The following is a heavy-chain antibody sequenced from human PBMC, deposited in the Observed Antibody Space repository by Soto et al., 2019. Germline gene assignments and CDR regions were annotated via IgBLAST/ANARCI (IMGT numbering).Heavy chain of an antibody. V-gene: IGHV4-4*02. D-gene: IGHD7-27*01. Sequence: QVQLQESGPGLVKPSETLSLTCAVSGGSISSGDWWTWVRQPPGKGLEWIGEVSHSGSTNYNPPLTSRVTILVDKSKNQFSLNLTSVTAADTAVYYCAKEGSGRGVFAIWGQGTMVSVSS. CDR2: VSHSGST. CDR1: GGSISSGDW. CDR3: AKEGSGRGVFAI. J-gene: IGHJ3*02.